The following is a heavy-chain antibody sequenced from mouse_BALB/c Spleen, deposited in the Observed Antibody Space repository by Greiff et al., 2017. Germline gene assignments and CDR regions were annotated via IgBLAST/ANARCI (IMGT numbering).Heavy chain of an antibody. CDR2: INPSTGYT. CDR3: ARNSVFDY. J-gene: IGHJ2*01. Sequence: QVQLQQSGAELVKPGASVKMSCKASGYTFTSYWMHWVKQRPGQGLEWIGYINPSTGYTEYNQKFKDKATLTADKSSSTAYMQLSSLTSEDSAVYYCARNSVFDYWGQGTTLTVSS. V-gene: IGHV1S26*01. CDR1: GYTFTSYW.